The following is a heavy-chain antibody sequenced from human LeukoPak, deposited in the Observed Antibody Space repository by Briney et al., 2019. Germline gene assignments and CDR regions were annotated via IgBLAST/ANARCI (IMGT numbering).Heavy chain of an antibody. CDR2: IYHSGST. V-gene: IGHV4-39*01. CDR3: ARNPTVGANRWFDY. CDR1: GGSMRSSRNY. J-gene: IGHJ4*02. D-gene: IGHD1-26*01. Sequence: SETLSLTCSVSGGSMRSSRNYWGWIRQPPGTGLEWIASIYHSGSTYHNPSLKSRVTISVDMSKNQFSLKLTSVTAADTAVYYCARNPTVGANRWFDYWGQGTLVTVSS.